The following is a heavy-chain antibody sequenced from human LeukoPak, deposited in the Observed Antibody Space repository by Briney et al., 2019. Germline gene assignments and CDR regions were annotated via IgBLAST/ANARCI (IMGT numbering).Heavy chain of an antibody. CDR3: TTYGSGRKFDY. D-gene: IGHD3-10*01. CDR2: IESKTDGGTT. CDR1: GFTFSSYG. Sequence: PGGTLRLSCAASGFTFSSYGMSWVRQAPGKGLEWVGRIESKTDGGTTDYAAPVKGRFTISRDDSTNTLYLQMNSLKSEDTAVYYCTTYGSGRKFDYWGQGILVTVSS. V-gene: IGHV3-15*04. J-gene: IGHJ4*02.